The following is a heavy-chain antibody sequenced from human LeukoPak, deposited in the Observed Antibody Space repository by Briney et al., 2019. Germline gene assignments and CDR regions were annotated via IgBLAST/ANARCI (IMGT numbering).Heavy chain of an antibody. CDR3: AREGRVFNYFDY. D-gene: IGHD3-10*01. CDR2: ISSSSSYM. V-gene: IGHV3-21*04. J-gene: IGHJ4*02. Sequence: GGSLRLSCAASGFTFSSNSMNWVRQAPGEGLEWVSSISSSSSYMYYADSVKGRFTISRDNAKNSLYLQMNSLRSDDTAVYYCAREGRVFNYFDYWGQGTLVTVSS. CDR1: GFTFSSNS.